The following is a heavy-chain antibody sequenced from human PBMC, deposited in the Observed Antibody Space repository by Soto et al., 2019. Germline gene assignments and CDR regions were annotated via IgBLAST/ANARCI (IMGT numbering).Heavy chain of an antibody. D-gene: IGHD2-15*01. CDR3: AREAIYCSGGSCPSYFDY. CDR1: GGTFSSYT. J-gene: IGHJ4*02. V-gene: IGHV1-69*08. Sequence: QVQLVQSGAEVKKPGSSVKVSCKASGGTFSSYTISWVRQAPGQGLEWMGRIIPILGIANYAQKFQGRVTINADXXPXTXXMELSSLRSEDTAVYYCAREAIYCSGGSCPSYFDYRGQGTLVTVSS. CDR2: IIPILGIA.